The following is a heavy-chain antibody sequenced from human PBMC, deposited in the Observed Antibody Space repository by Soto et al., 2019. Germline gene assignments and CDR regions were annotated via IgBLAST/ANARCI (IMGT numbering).Heavy chain of an antibody. CDR2: ISGSGGST. J-gene: IGHJ4*02. CDR3: AKAGLRLGELSLYPSPHFDY. CDR1: GFTFSSYA. D-gene: IGHD3-16*02. Sequence: EVQLLESGGGLVQPGGSLRLSCAASGFTFSSYAMSWVRQAPGKGLEWVSAISGSGGSTYYADSVKGRFTISRDNSKNTLYLQMNSLRAEDTAVYYCAKAGLRLGELSLYPSPHFDYWGQGTLVTVSS. V-gene: IGHV3-23*01.